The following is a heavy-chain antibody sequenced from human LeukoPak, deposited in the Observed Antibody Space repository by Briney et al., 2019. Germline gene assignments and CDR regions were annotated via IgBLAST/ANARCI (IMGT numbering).Heavy chain of an antibody. D-gene: IGHD3/OR15-3a*01. CDR1: GFTFRSSW. V-gene: IGHV3-74*01. CDR3: ARAFGLTDY. J-gene: IGHJ4*02. CDR2: IYSDGRTA. Sequence: GGSLRLSCAASGFTFRSSWMHWVRQAPGKGLVWVSRIYSDGRTATYADSVKGRFTISRDNAKNSLYLQMNSLRDEDTAVYYCARAFGLTDYWGQGTLVTVSS.